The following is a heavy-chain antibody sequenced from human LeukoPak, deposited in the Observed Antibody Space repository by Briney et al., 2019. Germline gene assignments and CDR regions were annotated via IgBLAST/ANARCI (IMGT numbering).Heavy chain of an antibody. D-gene: IGHD1-26*01. J-gene: IGHJ4*02. CDR3: ARRVGAIDF. V-gene: IGHV3-7*05. CDR1: GFTFSNYC. Sequence: PGGSLRLSCAASGFTFSNYCMSWVRQTPGKGLEWVANIKTDGSEKYYVDSVEGRFTISRDNAKNALFLRMNSLRAEDTAVYYCARRVGAIDFWGQGTLVTVSS. CDR2: IKTDGSEK.